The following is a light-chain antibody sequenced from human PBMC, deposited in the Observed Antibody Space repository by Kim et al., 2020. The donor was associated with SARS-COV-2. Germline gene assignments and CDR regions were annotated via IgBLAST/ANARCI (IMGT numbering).Light chain of an antibody. CDR2: DVS. Sequence: QSALTQPRSVSGSPGQSVTISCTGTSSDVGGYNYVSWYQQHPGKAPKLMIYDVSKRPSGVPDRFSGSKSGNTASLTISGLQAEDEADYYCNSRDNSGDHVVFGGGTQLTVL. J-gene: IGLJ2*01. CDR3: NSRDNSGDHVV. CDR1: SSDVGGYNY. V-gene: IGLV2-11*01.